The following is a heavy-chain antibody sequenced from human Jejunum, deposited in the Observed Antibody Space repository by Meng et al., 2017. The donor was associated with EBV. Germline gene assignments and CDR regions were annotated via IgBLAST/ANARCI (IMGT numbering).Heavy chain of an antibody. V-gene: IGHV3-74*03. Sequence: VQLVESGGALVQPGGSLRLSCAVSGFTFSTYWMHWFRQAPGKGLEWISRINENGGTTTYADSVRGRFTISRDNTKNTLYLEMNNLRAEDSAVYFCSRDLAGPYDDWGQGTLVTVSS. CDR1: GFTFSTYW. CDR2: INENGGTT. J-gene: IGHJ4*02. CDR3: SRDLAGPYDD.